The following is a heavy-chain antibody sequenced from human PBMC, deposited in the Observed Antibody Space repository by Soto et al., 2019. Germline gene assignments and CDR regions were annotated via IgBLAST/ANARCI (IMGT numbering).Heavy chain of an antibody. CDR1: GFTFSSYA. D-gene: IGHD1-26*01. CDR2: ISYDGSNK. J-gene: IGHJ4*02. Sequence: LRLSCAASGFTFSSYAMHWVRQAPGKGLEWVAVISYDGSNKYYADSVKGRFTTSRDNSKNTLYLQMNSLRAEDTAVYYCARGDSGSYLRPWYFDYWGQGTLVTVSS. CDR3: ARGDSGSYLRPWYFDY. V-gene: IGHV3-30-3*01.